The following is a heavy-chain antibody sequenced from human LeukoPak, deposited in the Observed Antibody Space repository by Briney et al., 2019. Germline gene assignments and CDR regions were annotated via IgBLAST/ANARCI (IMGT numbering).Heavy chain of an antibody. D-gene: IGHD3-3*01. CDR3: ARLPPLLRFLEWSHERPLRYYYMDV. J-gene: IGHJ6*03. CDR2: IYHSGST. CDR1: GGSISSGGYY. V-gene: IGHV4-30-2*01. Sequence: PSETLSLTCTVSGGSISSGGYYWSWIRQPPGKGLEWIGYIYHSGSTYYNPSLKSRVTISVDRSKNQFSLKLSSVTAADTAVYYCARLPPLLRFLEWSHERPLRYYYMDVWGKGTTVTVSS.